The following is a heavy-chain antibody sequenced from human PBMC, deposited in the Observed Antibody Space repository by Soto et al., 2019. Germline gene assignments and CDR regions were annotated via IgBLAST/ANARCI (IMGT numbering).Heavy chain of an antibody. CDR1: GFTFSSYG. CDR3: ARDYYGLWFVSDYYGMDV. CDR2: IWYDGSNK. V-gene: IGHV3-33*01. J-gene: IGHJ6*02. D-gene: IGHD3-10*01. Sequence: GGSLRLSCAASGFTFSSYGMHWVRQAPGKGLEWVAVIWYDGSNKYYADSVKGRFTISRDNSKNTLYLQMNSLRAEDTAVYYCARDYYGLWFVSDYYGMDVWGQGTTVTVSS.